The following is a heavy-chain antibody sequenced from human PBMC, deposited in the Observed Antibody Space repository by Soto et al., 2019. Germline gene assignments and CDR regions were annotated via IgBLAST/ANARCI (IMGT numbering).Heavy chain of an antibody. Sequence: EVQLLESGGNLVQPGGSLRLSCAGSGFPFSTYAVSWVRQTPGKGLEWVSAISPTGGSTYYAASVRGRFTISRDNSKNTVFLQMSGLRAEDTAIYYRAKAKRGILPTTTGGLDYWGQGTVLSVSS. CDR2: ISPTGGST. V-gene: IGHV3-23*01. CDR1: GFPFSTYA. J-gene: IGHJ4*02. CDR3: AKAKRGILPTTTGGLDY. D-gene: IGHD4-4*01.